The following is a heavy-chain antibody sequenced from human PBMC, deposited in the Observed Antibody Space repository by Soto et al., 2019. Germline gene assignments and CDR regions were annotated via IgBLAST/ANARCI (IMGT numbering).Heavy chain of an antibody. D-gene: IGHD1-26*01. Sequence: PSETLSLTCTVSGGSISNYYWSWIRQPPGKGLEWIGYIYYSGSTNYNPSLKSRVTISVDTSKNQFSLKLSSVTAAGTAVYYCARDQNGSPHFDYWGQGTLVTVSS. CDR1: GGSISNYY. CDR3: ARDQNGSPHFDY. J-gene: IGHJ4*02. V-gene: IGHV4-59*01. CDR2: IYYSGST.